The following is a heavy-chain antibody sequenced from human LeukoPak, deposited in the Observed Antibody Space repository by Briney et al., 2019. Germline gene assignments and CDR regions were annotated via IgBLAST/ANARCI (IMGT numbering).Heavy chain of an antibody. Sequence: SETLSLTCTVSGGSISSYYWSWIRQPPGKGLEWIGYIYYSGSTNYNPSLKSRVTISVDTSKNQFSLKLSSVTAADTAVYHCARVGDGYNFDYWGQGTLVTVSS. V-gene: IGHV4-59*01. J-gene: IGHJ4*02. CDR2: IYYSGST. D-gene: IGHD5-24*01. CDR3: ARVGDGYNFDY. CDR1: GGSISSYY.